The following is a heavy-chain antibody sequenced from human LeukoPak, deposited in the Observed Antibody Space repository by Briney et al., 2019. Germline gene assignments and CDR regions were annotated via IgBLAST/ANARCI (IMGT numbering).Heavy chain of an antibody. Sequence: SETLSLTCTVSGGSISSYYWSWIRQPPGKGLEWIGYIYYSGSTNYNPSLKSRVTISVDTSKNQFSLKLSSVTAADTAVYYCASGYSSSWWYYFDYWGQGTLVTVSS. CDR3: ASGYSSSWWYYFDY. J-gene: IGHJ4*02. V-gene: IGHV4-59*08. CDR1: GGSISSYY. CDR2: IYYSGST. D-gene: IGHD6-13*01.